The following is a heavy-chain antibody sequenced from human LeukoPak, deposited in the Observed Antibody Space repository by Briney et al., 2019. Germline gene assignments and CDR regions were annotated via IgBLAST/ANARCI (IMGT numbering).Heavy chain of an antibody. CDR1: GFTFSSYT. D-gene: IGHD2-21*02. CDR2: IAGSSGYI. CDR3: VRDRGAYCGGDCYLGFDY. V-gene: IGHV3-21*01. Sequence: NPGGSLRLSCAASGFTFSSYTMNWVRQAPGKGLEWVSSIAGSSGYISYADSVKGRFTISRDNAKKSLYLQMTSLTAEDTAVYYCVRDRGAYCGGDCYLGFDYWGRGTLVTVSS. J-gene: IGHJ4*01.